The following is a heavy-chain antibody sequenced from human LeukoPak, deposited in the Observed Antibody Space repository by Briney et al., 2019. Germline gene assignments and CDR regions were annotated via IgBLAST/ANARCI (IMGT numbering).Heavy chain of an antibody. CDR1: GGAISSYC. J-gene: IGHJ4*02. CDR3: ARMPDILTGLDS. V-gene: IGHV4-59*01. CDR2: VYYSGST. Sequence: SETLSLTCTVSGGAISSYCWTWIRQPPGKGLEWIGYVYYSGSTNQNPSLNSRVTISIDMSKNQFSLTLNSVTAADTAVYYCARMPDILTGLDSWGQGTLVTVSS. D-gene: IGHD3-9*01.